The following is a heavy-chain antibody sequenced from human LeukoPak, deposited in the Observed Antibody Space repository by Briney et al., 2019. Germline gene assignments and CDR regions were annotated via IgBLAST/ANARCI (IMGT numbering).Heavy chain of an antibody. CDR3: ARDRVNWNDGFDP. V-gene: IGHV3-48*03. J-gene: IGHJ5*02. D-gene: IGHD1-20*01. Sequence: PGGSLRLSCAASGFTFSTYEMNWVRQAPGKGLEWVSYISSSGSSIYYADSVKGRFTISRDNAKNSLYLQMNSLRAEDTAVYYCARDRVNWNDGFDPGGQGTLVTVSS. CDR2: ISSSGSSI. CDR1: GFTFSTYE.